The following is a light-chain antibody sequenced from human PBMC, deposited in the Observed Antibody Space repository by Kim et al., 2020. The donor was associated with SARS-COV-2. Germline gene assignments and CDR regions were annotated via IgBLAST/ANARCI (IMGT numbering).Light chain of an antibody. CDR1: QSVASRY. V-gene: IGKV3-20*01. CDR3: QQYGTSPYT. Sequence: LATGERDTRSCRAIQSVASRYLAWYQQRPGQAPRLLIYGASSRATGFPDRFSGSGSGTDFTLTISRLEPEDFAVYYCQQYGTSPYTFGQGDKLEI. J-gene: IGKJ2*01. CDR2: GAS.